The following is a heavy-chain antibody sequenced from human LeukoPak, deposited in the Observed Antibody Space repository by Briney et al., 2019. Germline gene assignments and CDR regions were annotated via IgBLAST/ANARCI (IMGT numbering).Heavy chain of an antibody. Sequence: PSETLSLTCTVSGGSMSGYYLSWVRQPPGKELEWLGYIYSGGSTSYNPSFKSRVTMSVDTSKNQFSLKLNSMTAADTAVYFCARGRYNDYGFDYWGQGTLVTVSS. CDR1: GGSMSGYY. J-gene: IGHJ4*02. V-gene: IGHV4-59*01. D-gene: IGHD4-17*01. CDR2: IYSGGST. CDR3: ARGRYNDYGFDY.